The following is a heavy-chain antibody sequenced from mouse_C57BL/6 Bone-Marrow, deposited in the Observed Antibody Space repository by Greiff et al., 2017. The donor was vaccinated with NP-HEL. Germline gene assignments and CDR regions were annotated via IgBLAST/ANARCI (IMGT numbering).Heavy chain of an antibody. CDR2: INYDGSST. CDR1: GFTFSDYY. D-gene: IGHD2-3*01. V-gene: IGHV5-16*01. CDR3: ARVSDGYYGYFDV. J-gene: IGHJ1*03. Sequence: EVQRVESEGGLVQPGSSMKLSCTASGFTFSDYYMAWVRQVPEKGLEWVANINYDGSSTYYLDSLKSRFIISRDNAKNILYLQMSSLKSEDTATYYCARVSDGYYGYFDVWGTGTTVTVSS.